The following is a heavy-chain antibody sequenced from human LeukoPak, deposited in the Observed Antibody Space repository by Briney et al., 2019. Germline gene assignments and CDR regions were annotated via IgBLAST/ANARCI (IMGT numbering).Heavy chain of an antibody. V-gene: IGHV3-23*01. Sequence: GGSLRLSCAASGFTFSNYAMSWVRQAPGKGPEWVSVISGGGGSTDYADSVKGRFTLSIDNSKNTLYLQMNSLGAEDTAVYYCAKDRWTTVVRDLDFWGQGTLVTVSS. J-gene: IGHJ4*02. CDR1: GFTFSNYA. D-gene: IGHD4-23*01. CDR2: ISGGGGST. CDR3: AKDRWTTVVRDLDF.